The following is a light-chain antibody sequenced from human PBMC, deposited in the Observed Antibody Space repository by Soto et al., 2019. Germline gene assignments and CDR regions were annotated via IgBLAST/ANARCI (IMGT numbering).Light chain of an antibody. Sequence: EIVMTQSPVTLSVPPGERATLSFRASQSVSSNLACYQQKPGQAPSLLIYGAFTRATGIPARFSGTGSGTEFTLTISSLQSEDFALYYCQQYNDWPLTFGQGTKVDI. V-gene: IGKV3-15*01. CDR2: GAF. J-gene: IGKJ1*01. CDR1: QSVSSN. CDR3: QQYNDWPLT.